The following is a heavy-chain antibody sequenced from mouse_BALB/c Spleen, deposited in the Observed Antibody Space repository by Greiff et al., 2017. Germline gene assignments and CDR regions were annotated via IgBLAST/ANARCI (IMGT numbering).Heavy chain of an antibody. J-gene: IGHJ1*01. Sequence: DVKLVESGGGLVKPGGSLKLSCAASGFAFSSYDMTWVRQTPEKRLEWVAYISSGGGSTYYPDTVKGRFTISRDNAKNTLYLQMSSLKSEDTAMYYCARHLGDYYGSGYWCFDDWGAGTTVTVSS. CDR1: GFAFSSYD. CDR2: ISSGGGST. CDR3: ARHLGDYYGSGYWCFDD. V-gene: IGHV5-12-1*01. D-gene: IGHD1-1*01.